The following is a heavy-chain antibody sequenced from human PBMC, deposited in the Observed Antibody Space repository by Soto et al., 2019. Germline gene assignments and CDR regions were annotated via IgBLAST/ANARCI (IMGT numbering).Heavy chain of an antibody. CDR2: IYYSGST. J-gene: IGHJ4*02. V-gene: IGHV4-59*01. Sequence: PSETLSLTCTVSGGSISSYYWSWIRQPPGKGLEWTGYIYYSGSTNYNPSLKSRVTISVDTSKNQFSLKLSSVTAADTAVYYCARESSSGDFDYWGQGTLVTVSS. CDR3: ARESSSGDFDY. CDR1: GGSISSYY. D-gene: IGHD3-22*01.